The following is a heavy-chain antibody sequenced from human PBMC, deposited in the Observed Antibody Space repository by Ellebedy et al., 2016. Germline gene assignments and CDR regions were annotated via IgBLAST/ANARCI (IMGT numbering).Heavy chain of an antibody. V-gene: IGHV4-59*01. D-gene: IGHD3-10*01. Sequence: SETLSLTCIVSGGSISRYYWSWIRQPPGRGLEWIGNIYYTGTTNYNPSLQSRVTIPLDTSKNQFSLRLTSVTAADTAVYYCARIGGVSSGERPIDYWGQGTLVTVSS. J-gene: IGHJ4*02. CDR1: GGSISRYY. CDR2: IYYTGTT. CDR3: ARIGGVSSGERPIDY.